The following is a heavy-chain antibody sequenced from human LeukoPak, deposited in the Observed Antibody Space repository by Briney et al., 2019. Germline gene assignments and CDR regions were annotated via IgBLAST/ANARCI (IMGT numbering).Heavy chain of an antibody. Sequence: PGGSLRLSCSASGFAFSAYWTKGLRQAPGKGPEWVANINLSGSAQYYVDSVKGRCTISRDNAKSSLYLQMNSLRVEDTAVYYCAAWGLHNYWGQGTLVTVSS. V-gene: IGHV3-7*01. CDR2: INLSGSAQ. CDR3: AAWGLHNY. J-gene: IGHJ4*02. D-gene: IGHD7-27*01. CDR1: GFAFSAYW.